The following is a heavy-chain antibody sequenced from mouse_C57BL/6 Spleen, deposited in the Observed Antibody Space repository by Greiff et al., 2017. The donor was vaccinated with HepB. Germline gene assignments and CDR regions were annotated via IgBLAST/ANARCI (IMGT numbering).Heavy chain of an antibody. D-gene: IGHD1-1*01. J-gene: IGHJ1*03. CDR1: GYSITSGYY. V-gene: IGHV3-6*01. Sequence: EVQLVESGPGLVKPSQSLSLTCSVTGYSITSGYYWNWIRQFPGNKLEWMGYISYDGSNNYNPSLKNRISITRDTSKNQFFLKLNSVTTEDTATYYCATSIYYYGSSSYWYFDVWGTGTTVTVSS. CDR2: ISYDGSN. CDR3: ATSIYYYGSSSYWYFDV.